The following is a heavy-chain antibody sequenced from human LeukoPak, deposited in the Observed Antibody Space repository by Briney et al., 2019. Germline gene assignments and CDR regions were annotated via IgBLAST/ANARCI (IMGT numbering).Heavy chain of an antibody. J-gene: IGHJ4*02. CDR1: GFTFSSHW. V-gene: IGHV3-74*01. CDR3: AREGEYSYGVFDY. Sequence: PGGSLRLSCAASGFTFSSHWMHWVRQAPGKGLVWVSRINTDGSSTSYADSVKGRFTISRDNAKNTLYLQMNSLRAEDTAVYYCAREGEYSYGVFDYWGQGTLVTVSS. CDR2: INTDGSST. D-gene: IGHD5-18*01.